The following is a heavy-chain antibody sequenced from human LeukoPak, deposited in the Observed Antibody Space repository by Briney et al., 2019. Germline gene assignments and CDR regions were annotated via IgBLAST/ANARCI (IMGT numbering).Heavy chain of an antibody. CDR1: GFTFDDYG. CDR3: AKQGGYDWDVFDY. CDR2: INWSGGST. V-gene: IGHV3-20*04. J-gene: IGHJ4*02. D-gene: IGHD5-12*01. Sequence: GGSLRLSCAASGFTFDDYGLSWVRQAPGKGLEWVSGINWSGGSTGYADSVKGRFTISRDNSRNTLYLQMNSLRAEDTAVYYCAKQGGYDWDVFDYWGQGTLVTVSS.